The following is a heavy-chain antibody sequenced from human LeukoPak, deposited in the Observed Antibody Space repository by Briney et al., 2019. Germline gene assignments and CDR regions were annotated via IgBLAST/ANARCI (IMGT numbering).Heavy chain of an antibody. Sequence: KAGGSLRLSCAASGFPFSSYSMNWVRQAPGKGLEWVSSISSSSSYIYYADSVKGRFTISRDNAKNSLYLQMNSLRAEDTAVYYCARRDSGSYYGSLGYWGQGTLVTVSS. CDR2: ISSSSSYI. CDR3: ARRDSGSYYGSLGY. J-gene: IGHJ4*02. V-gene: IGHV3-21*01. CDR1: GFPFSSYS. D-gene: IGHD1-26*01.